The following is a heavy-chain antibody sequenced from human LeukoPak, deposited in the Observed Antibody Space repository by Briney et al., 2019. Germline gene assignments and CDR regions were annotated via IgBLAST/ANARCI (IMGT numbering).Heavy chain of an antibody. D-gene: IGHD6-13*01. J-gene: IGHJ5*02. CDR3: ARKTSSSWHNWFDP. V-gene: IGHV1-69*06. Sequence: SVKVSCKASGGTFSSYAISWVRQAPGQGLEWMGGIIPIFGTANYAQKFQGRVTITADKSTSTAYMELSSLGSEDTAVYYCARKTSSSWHNWFDPWGQGTLVTVSS. CDR2: IIPIFGTA. CDR1: GGTFSSYA.